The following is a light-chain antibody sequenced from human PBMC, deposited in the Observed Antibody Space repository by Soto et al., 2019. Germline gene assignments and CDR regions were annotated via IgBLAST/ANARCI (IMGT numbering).Light chain of an antibody. CDR3: QQYNNWTLT. CDR2: GAS. Sequence: EIVMTQSPATLSLSPGERATLSCRASQSVSGNLAWYQQKPGQPPRLLIYGASTRATGIPARFSGSGSGTEFTLTISRLQSEDFAVYYCQQYNNWTLTFGGGTKVEIK. V-gene: IGKV3-15*01. J-gene: IGKJ4*01. CDR1: QSVSGN.